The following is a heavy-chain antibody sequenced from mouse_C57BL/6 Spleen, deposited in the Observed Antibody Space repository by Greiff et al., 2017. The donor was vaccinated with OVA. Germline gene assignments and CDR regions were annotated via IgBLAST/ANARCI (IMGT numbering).Heavy chain of an antibody. D-gene: IGHD1-1*02. J-gene: IGHJ4*01. V-gene: IGHV1-61*01. Sequence: QVQLQQSGAELVRPGSSVKLSCKASGYTFTSYWMDWVKQRPGQGLEWIGNIYPSDSETHYNQKFKDKATLTVDKSSSTAYMQLSSLTSEDSAVYYCARWYYDAMDYWGQGTSVTVSS. CDR3: ARWYYDAMDY. CDR1: GYTFTSYW. CDR2: IYPSDSET.